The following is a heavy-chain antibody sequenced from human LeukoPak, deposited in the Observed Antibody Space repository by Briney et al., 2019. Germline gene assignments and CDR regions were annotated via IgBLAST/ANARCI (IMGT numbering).Heavy chain of an antibody. CDR3: ARASSSWYYFDY. V-gene: IGHV1-3*01. CDR1: GYTFTSYA. J-gene: IGHJ4*02. D-gene: IGHD6-13*01. CDR2: INAGNGNT. Sequence: ASVKVSCKASGYTFTSYAMHWVRQARGQRLEWMGWINAGNGNTKYSQKFQGRVTITRDTSASTACMELSSLRSEDTAVYYCARASSSWYYFDYWGQGTLVTVSS.